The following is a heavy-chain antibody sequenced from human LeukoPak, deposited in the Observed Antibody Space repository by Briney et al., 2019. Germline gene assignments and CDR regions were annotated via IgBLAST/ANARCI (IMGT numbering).Heavy chain of an antibody. CDR2: IYYSGST. J-gene: IGHJ5*02. CDR1: GGSISSYY. V-gene: IGHV4-59*01. Sequence: PSETLSLTCTVSGGSISSYYWSWIRQPPGKGLEWIGYIYYSGSTNYNPSLKSRVTISVDTSKNQFSLKLSSVTAADTAVYYCARDPGSGWYFPVFHKSGWFDPWGQGTLVTVSS. D-gene: IGHD6-19*01. CDR3: ARDPGSGWYFPVFHKSGWFDP.